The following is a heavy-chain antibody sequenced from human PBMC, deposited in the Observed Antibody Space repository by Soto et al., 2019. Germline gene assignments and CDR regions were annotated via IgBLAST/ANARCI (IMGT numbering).Heavy chain of an antibody. D-gene: IGHD4-17*01. CDR1: LETFDSYG. CDR3: ARDGSTVTTYYYYGMDV. CDR2: ISPYNGNT. V-gene: IGHV1-18*04. Sequence: ASAKLSWEASLETFDSYGLRWVRQAPRQGLELMGWISPYNGNTDYAQKFQGRVTMTRDTSISTAYMELSRLRSDDTAVYYCARDGSTVTTYYYYGMDVWGQGTTVTVSS. J-gene: IGHJ6*02.